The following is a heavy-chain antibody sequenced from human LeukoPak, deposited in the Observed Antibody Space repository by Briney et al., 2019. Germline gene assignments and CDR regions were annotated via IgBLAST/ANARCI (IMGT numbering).Heavy chain of an antibody. CDR3: ARRRIAVAGTDY. CDR2: IIPIFDTS. D-gene: IGHD6-19*01. CDR1: GGTFSSYA. V-gene: IGHV1-69*13. J-gene: IGHJ4*02. Sequence: GASVKVSCKASGGTFSSYAITWVRQAPGQGLEWMGGIIPIFDTSNYAQKFQGRVTFTSDDSTSTAYMELSSLRSEDTAVYYCARRRIAVAGTDYWGQGTLVTVSS.